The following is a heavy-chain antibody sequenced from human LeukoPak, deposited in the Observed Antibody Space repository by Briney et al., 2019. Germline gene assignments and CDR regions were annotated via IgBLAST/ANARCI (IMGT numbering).Heavy chain of an antibody. D-gene: IGHD1-26*01. V-gene: IGHV4-61*02. CDR3: ATSGSYWSLDY. Sequence: PSETLSLTCTVSGGSISSGSYYWSWIRQPAGKGLEWIGRIYTSGSTNYNPSLKSRVTISVDTSKNQFSLKLSSVTAADTAVYYCATSGSYWSLDYWGQGTLVTVSS. J-gene: IGHJ4*02. CDR1: GGSISSGSYY. CDR2: IYTSGST.